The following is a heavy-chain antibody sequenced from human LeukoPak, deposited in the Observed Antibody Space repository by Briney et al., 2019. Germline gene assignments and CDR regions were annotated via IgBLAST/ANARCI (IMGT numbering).Heavy chain of an antibody. V-gene: IGHV3-53*01. J-gene: IGHJ4*02. CDR2: LYSGGNT. CDR3: AGGKDTFDY. CDR1: GFTVSSNY. Sequence: PGGSLRLSCVVSGFTVSSNYMSWVRQAPGKGLEWVSVLYSGGNTYHADSVKGRFTISRDNSKNTLYLQMNSLRAEDTAVYYCAGGKDTFDYWGQGTLVTVSS. D-gene: IGHD2-15*01.